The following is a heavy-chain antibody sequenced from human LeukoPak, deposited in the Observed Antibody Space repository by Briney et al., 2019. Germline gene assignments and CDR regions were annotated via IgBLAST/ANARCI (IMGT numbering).Heavy chain of an antibody. CDR3: ARHTRWDLPHGMDV. CDR1: GYSFTSYW. CDR2: IDPSDSYT. Sequence: GKSLRISCKGSGYSFTSYWISWVRQMPGKGLEWMGRIDPSDSYTNYSPSFQGHVTFSADKSISTAYLQWSSLKASDTAMYYCARHTRWDLPHGMDVWGKGTTVTVSS. J-gene: IGHJ6*04. V-gene: IGHV5-10-1*01. D-gene: IGHD1-26*01.